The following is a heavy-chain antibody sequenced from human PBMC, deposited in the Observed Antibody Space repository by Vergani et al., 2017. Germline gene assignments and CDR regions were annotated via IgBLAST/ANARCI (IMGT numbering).Heavy chain of an antibody. D-gene: IGHD6-19*01. CDR3: ARAVAGLTIDY. CDR1: GGSISSYY. CDR2: IYYSGST. V-gene: IGHV4-59*01. J-gene: IGHJ4*02. Sequence: QVQLQESGPGLVKPSETLSLTCTVSGGSISSYYWSLIRQPPGKGLEWIGYIYYSGSTNYNPSLKSRVTISVDTSKNQFSLRLSSVTAADTAVYYCARAVAGLTIDYWGQGTLVTVSS.